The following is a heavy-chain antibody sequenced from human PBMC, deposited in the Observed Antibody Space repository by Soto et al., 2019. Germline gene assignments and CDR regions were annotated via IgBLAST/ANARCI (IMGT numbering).Heavy chain of an antibody. D-gene: IGHD1-20*01. J-gene: IGHJ4*01. Sequence: QVQLVQSGAEVKKPGASVKVSCKASGYTFTNYGINWVRQAPGQGLEWLGWVSAYNGERRYAQRVQARVTMPTDTSAPTAYMELRSLRSDDTAVYYCSRGTSIPASGDYWGQGTLVTVSS. CDR1: GYTFTNYG. V-gene: IGHV1-18*01. CDR2: VSAYNGER. CDR3: SRGTSIPASGDY.